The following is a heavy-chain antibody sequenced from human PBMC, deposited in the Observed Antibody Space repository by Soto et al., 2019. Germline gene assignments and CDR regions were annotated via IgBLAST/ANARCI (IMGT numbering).Heavy chain of an antibody. J-gene: IGHJ4*02. CDR3: ARGWGYDSTDYYYAY. CDR2: IIPIFGTA. V-gene: IGHV1-69*01. D-gene: IGHD3-22*01. Sequence: QVQLVQSGAEVRKPGSSVRVSCKASGGSFNRHTISWVRQAPGQGLEWMGGIIPIFGTANHAKKFQGRVTIIADESTSTVYMEVSSLRSDDTAIYYCARGWGYDSTDYYYAYWGQGTLVIVSS. CDR1: GGSFNRHT.